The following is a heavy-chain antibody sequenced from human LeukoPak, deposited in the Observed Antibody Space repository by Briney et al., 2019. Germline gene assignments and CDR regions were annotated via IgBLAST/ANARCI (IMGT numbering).Heavy chain of an antibody. CDR3: AKDGDLAGYYADPEYYFDY. V-gene: IGHV3-23*01. CDR2: ISGRGGTT. Sequence: PGGSLRLSCAASGFTFNNYAMSWVRQAPGKGLEWVPVISGRGGTTYYADSVKGRFTISRDNSKNTLYLQMNSLRAEDTAVYYCAKDGDLAGYYADPEYYFDYWGQGTLVTVSS. D-gene: IGHD1-26*01. CDR1: GFTFNNYA. J-gene: IGHJ4*02.